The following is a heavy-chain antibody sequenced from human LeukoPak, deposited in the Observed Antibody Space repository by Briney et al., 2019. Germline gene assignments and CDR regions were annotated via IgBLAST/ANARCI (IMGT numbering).Heavy chain of an antibody. CDR1: GFTFRNYG. CDR3: ARYNSGTIDY. D-gene: IGHD1-1*01. J-gene: IGHJ4*02. V-gene: IGHV3-33*01. CDR2: IWFDGSKN. Sequence: GGSLRLSCAASGFTFRNYGMHWVRQAPGKGLEWVAIIWFDGSKNNYADSVKGRFTISRDNSKNTVFLQLDSLRAEDTAAYYCARYNSGTIDYWGQGIPVTVSS.